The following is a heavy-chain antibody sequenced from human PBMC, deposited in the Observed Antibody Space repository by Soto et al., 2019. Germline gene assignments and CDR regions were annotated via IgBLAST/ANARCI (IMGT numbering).Heavy chain of an antibody. Sequence: SETLSLTCTVSGGSISSSSYYWGWIRQPPGKGLEWIGSIYYSGSTYYNPSLKSRVTISVDTSKNQFSLKLSSVTAADTAVYYCARSRPPVDYWGQGTLVTVSS. CDR1: GGSISSSSYY. CDR2: IYYSGST. V-gene: IGHV4-39*01. J-gene: IGHJ4*02. CDR3: ARSRPPVDY.